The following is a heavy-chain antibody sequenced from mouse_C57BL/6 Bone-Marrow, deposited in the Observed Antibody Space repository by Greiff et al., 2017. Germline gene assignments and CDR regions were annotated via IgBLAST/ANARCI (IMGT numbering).Heavy chain of an antibody. CDR3: AKGFAY. CDR2: IWRGGST. Sequence: VQLQQSGPGLVQPSQSLSITCTVSGFSLTSYGVHWFRQSPGKGLEWLGVIWRGGSTDYNAALMSRLSITKDNSKSQVFFKMNSLQADDTAIYYCAKGFAYWGQGTLVTVSA. CDR1: GFSLTSYG. V-gene: IGHV2-5*01. J-gene: IGHJ3*01.